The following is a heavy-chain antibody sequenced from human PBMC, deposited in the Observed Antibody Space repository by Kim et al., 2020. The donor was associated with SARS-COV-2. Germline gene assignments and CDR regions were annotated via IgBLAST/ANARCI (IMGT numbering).Heavy chain of an antibody. Sequence: GESLKISCKGSGYSFTSYWIGWVRQMPGKGLEWMGTIYPGDSDTRYSPSFQGQVTISAAKSISTAYLQWSSLKASDTAMYYCARGGSFGFLEWLLFDYWGQGTLLTVSS. J-gene: IGHJ4*02. CDR2: IYPGDSDT. CDR1: GYSFTSYW. D-gene: IGHD3-3*01. V-gene: IGHV5-51*01. CDR3: ARGGSFGFLEWLLFDY.